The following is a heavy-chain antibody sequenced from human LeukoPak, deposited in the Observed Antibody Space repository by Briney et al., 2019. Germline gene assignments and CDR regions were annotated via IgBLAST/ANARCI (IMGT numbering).Heavy chain of an antibody. V-gene: IGHV1-8*01. J-gene: IGHJ4*02. CDR3: ASRTPLDIVAALWEGEKKGLLY. CDR1: GYTFTSYD. CDR2: MNPNSGNT. D-gene: IGHD5-12*01. Sequence: ASVPVSYKASGYTFTSYDIKWLRQATGQGLEWMGWMNPNSGNTGYAQKFQGRVTMTRNSSLSTAYMELGSLRSEDTAVYCCASRTPLDIVAALWEGEKKGLLYWGQGTLLTVSS.